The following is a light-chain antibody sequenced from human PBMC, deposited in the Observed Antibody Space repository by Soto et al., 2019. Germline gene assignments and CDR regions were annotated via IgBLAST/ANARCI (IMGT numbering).Light chain of an antibody. CDR3: QQRSNWPT. CDR2: DAS. Sequence: EIVLTQSPATLSLSPGERATLSCRASQSVSSYLACYQQKPGQAPRLLIYDASNRATGLPARFSGSGSGTDFTLPISSLEPEDFAVYYCQQRSNWPTFGQGTKVEIK. CDR1: QSVSSY. V-gene: IGKV3-11*01. J-gene: IGKJ1*01.